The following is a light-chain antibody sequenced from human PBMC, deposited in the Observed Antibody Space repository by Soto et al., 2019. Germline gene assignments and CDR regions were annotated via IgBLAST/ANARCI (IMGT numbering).Light chain of an antibody. Sequence: DIQMTQSPSSLSASVGDSVTISCQASQDINNFLNWYQQKPGKPPQLLIYDASTLEKGVPSRFSGDVCGADFSFTISNLQPEDSATYYCQQYEDLPLTFGQGTKVELK. CDR3: QQYEDLPLT. V-gene: IGKV1-33*01. J-gene: IGKJ1*01. CDR2: DAS. CDR1: QDINNF.